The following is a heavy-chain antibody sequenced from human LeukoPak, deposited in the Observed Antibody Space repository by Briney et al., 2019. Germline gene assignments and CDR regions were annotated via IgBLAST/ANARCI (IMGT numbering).Heavy chain of an antibody. CDR2: MNPNTGNT. J-gene: IGHJ4*02. V-gene: IGHV1-8*01. Sequence: ASVKVSCKASGYTFTSYHINWVRQAPGQGLEWIGWMNPNTGNTGYAQKFQGRVTMTRHTSMNTAYMVLNSLRSEDTAVYYCARGTTVASTGNDYWGRGTLVTVSS. CDR1: GYTFTSYH. CDR3: ARGTTVASTGNDY. D-gene: IGHD6-19*01.